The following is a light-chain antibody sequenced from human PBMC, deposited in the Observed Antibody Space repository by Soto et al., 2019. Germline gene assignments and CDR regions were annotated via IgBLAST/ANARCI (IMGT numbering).Light chain of an antibody. V-gene: IGLV1-40*01. J-gene: IGLJ1*01. CDR3: QSYDSSLSGYV. CDR2: DNT. Sequence: QSVLTQPPSVSGAPGQRVTMSCTGSSSNIGAGSNVQWYQLLPGTAPKLLIYDNTNRPSGVPDRCSGSRSGTSASLAITGFPPEDEADYYCQSYDSSLSGYVFGTGTKLTVL. CDR1: SSNIGAGSN.